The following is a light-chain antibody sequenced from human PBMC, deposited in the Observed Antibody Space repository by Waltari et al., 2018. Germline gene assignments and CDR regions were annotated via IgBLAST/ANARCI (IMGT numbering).Light chain of an antibody. Sequence: DIVLTQSPATLSLSPGERATLSCRASQSVSTYLAWYQQKPGQAPRLLIYDASNRATGIPARFSGSGSGTDLTLTISSLEPEDFAVYYCQQRSNWPSITFGQGTRLEIK. J-gene: IGKJ5*01. V-gene: IGKV3-11*01. CDR1: QSVSTY. CDR3: QQRSNWPSIT. CDR2: DAS.